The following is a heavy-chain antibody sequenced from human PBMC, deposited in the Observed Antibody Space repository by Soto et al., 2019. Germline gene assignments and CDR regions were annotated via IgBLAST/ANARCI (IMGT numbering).Heavy chain of an antibody. D-gene: IGHD1-7*01. CDR2: IIPIFGTA. CDR1: GGTFSSYA. J-gene: IGHJ6*01. CDR3: ARQPIPYNWNYHHPTSYLGMDV. Sequence: QVQLVQSGAEVKKPGSSVKVSCKASGGTFSSYAISWVRQAPGQGLEWMGGIIPIFGTANYAQKFQGRVTITADKSTSTAYMALSRLIAEDTAVYYCARQPIPYNWNYHHPTSYLGMDV. V-gene: IGHV1-69*06.